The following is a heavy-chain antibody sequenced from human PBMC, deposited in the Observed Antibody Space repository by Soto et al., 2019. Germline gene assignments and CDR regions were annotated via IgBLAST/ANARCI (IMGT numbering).Heavy chain of an antibody. CDR3: ARIWGSAPSESEMN. Sequence: QVTLKESGPVLVKPTETLTLTCTVSGFSLSNARMGVSWIRQPPGKALEWLAHIFSNDEKSYSTSLKSRLTTXKXTXXSQVVLTMTNMDPVDTATYYCARIWGSAPSESEMNWGQGTLVTVSS. CDR2: IFSNDEK. V-gene: IGHV2-26*01. D-gene: IGHD3-16*01. J-gene: IGHJ4*02. CDR1: GFSLSNARMG.